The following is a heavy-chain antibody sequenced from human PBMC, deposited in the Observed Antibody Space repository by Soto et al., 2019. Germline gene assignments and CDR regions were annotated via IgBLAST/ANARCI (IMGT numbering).Heavy chain of an antibody. CDR3: ARGGHIAVVTASFDY. J-gene: IGHJ4*02. D-gene: IGHD2-21*02. V-gene: IGHV1-46*02. CDR2: IHPSGGGT. Sequence: ASVKVSCKPSGXTFNTYYLHWVRQAPGQALEWMGVIHPSGGGTTYAQKFLGRVTVTRDTSTSTVFMELSSLRSDDTAVYYCARGGHIAVVTASFDYWGRG. CDR1: GXTFNTYY.